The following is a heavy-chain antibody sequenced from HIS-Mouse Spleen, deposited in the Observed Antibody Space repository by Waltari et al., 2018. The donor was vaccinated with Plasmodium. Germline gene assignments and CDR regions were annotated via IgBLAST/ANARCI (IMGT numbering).Heavy chain of an antibody. V-gene: IGHV4-59*01. J-gene: IGHJ4*02. CDR2: IYYSGST. CDR1: GGSISSYY. D-gene: IGHD6-6*01. Sequence: QVQLQESGPGLVKPSETLSLTCTVSGGSISSYYWGWMRQPPGKGLEWIAYIYYSGSTNYIPSLKSRVTISVDTSKNQFSLKLSSVTAADTAVFYCARGGYSSSSYYFDYWGQGTLVTVSS. CDR3: ARGGYSSSSYYFDY.